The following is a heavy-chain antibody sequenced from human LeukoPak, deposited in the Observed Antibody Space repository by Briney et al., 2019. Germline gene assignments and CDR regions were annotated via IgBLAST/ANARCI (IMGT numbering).Heavy chain of an antibody. CDR3: AKDPRYSGRHQTNDY. V-gene: IGHV3-23*01. Sequence: PGGSLRLSCAASGFTFSSYAMSWVRQAPGKGLEWVSAISGSGGSTYYADSVKGRFTISRDNSKNTLYLQMNSLRAEDTAVYYCAKDPRYSGRHQTNDYWGQGTLVTVSS. CDR1: GFTFSSYA. D-gene: IGHD1-26*01. J-gene: IGHJ4*02. CDR2: ISGSGGST.